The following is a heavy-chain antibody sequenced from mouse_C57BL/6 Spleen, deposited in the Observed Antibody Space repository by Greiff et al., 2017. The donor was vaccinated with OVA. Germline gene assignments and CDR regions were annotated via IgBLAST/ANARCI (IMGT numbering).Heavy chain of an antibody. CDR2: IDPSDSYT. J-gene: IGHJ4*01. Sequence: QVQLQQPGAELVKPGASVKLSCKASGYTFTSYWMQWVKQRHGQGLEWIGEIDPSDSYTNYNQKFKGKATLTVDTSSSTAYMQLSSLTSEDSAVYYCARHAMDYWGQGTSVTVSS. CDR3: ARHAMDY. V-gene: IGHV1-50*01. CDR1: GYTFTSYW.